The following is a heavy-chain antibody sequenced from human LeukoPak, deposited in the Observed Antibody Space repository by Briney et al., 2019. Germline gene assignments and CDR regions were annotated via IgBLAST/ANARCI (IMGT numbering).Heavy chain of an antibody. CDR3: AKAERVPTDY. CDR1: RFIFGSYA. Sequence: QAGGSLRLSCAASRFIFGSYAMSWVRQAPGKGLEWVSAISGSGGSTYYADSVKGRFTISRDNSKNTLYLQMNSLRAEDTAVYYCAKAERVPTDYWGQGTLVTVSS. CDR2: ISGSGGST. D-gene: IGHD6-25*01. V-gene: IGHV3-23*01. J-gene: IGHJ4*02.